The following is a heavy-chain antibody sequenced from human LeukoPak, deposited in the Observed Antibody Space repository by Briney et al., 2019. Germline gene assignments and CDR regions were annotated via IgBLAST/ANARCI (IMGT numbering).Heavy chain of an antibody. CDR2: INPSGGST. D-gene: IGHD5-24*01. J-gene: IGHJ4*02. Sequence: GASVKVSCKASGYTFTSYYMHWVRQAPGQGLEWMGIINPSGGSTSYAQKFQGRVTMTRDMSTSTVYMELSSLRSEDTAVYYCATIYSLRRDGYNSGFDYWGQGTLVTVSS. CDR1: GYTFTSYY. CDR3: ATIYSLRRDGYNSGFDY. V-gene: IGHV1-46*01.